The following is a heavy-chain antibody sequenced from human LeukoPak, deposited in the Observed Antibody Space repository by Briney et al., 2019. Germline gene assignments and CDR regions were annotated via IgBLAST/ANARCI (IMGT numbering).Heavy chain of an antibody. Sequence: GGSLRLSCAASGFTFSGSAMHWVRQASGKGLEWVGRIRSKANSYATAYAASVKGRFTISRDDSKNTAYLQMNSLKTEDTAVYYCTRLGNNWGGRDYWGQGTLVTVSS. J-gene: IGHJ4*02. CDR1: GFTFSGSA. CDR3: TRLGNNWGGRDY. V-gene: IGHV3-73*01. CDR2: IRSKANSYAT. D-gene: IGHD7-27*01.